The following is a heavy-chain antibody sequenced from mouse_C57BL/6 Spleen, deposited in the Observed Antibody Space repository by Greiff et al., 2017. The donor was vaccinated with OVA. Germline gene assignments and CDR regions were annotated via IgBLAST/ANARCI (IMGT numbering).Heavy chain of an antibody. Sequence: QVTLKVCGPGILQSSQTLSLTCSFSGFSLSTSGMGVSWIRQPSGKGLEWLAHIYWDDDKRYNPSLKSRLTISKDTSRNQVFLKITSVDTADTAIYYCARRAGRLGYAMDYWGQGTSVTVSS. CDR2: IYWDDDK. D-gene: IGHD3-3*01. CDR3: ARRAGRLGYAMDY. J-gene: IGHJ4*01. V-gene: IGHV8-12*01. CDR1: GFSLSTSGMG.